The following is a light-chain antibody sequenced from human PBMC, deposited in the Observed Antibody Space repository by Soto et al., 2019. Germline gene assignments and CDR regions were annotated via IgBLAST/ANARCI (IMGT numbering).Light chain of an antibody. CDR2: GAS. CDR3: HHRGNGIT. CDR1: QSVSSN. J-gene: IGKJ5*01. V-gene: IGKV3-15*01. Sequence: EIVMRQSAATLSVSPGERATLSCRASQSVSSNLAWYQQKPGQAPRLLIYGASTRATGIPARFSGSGSGTEFTLTISSLQSEDFAVYYCHHRGNGITFGQGTRLEIK.